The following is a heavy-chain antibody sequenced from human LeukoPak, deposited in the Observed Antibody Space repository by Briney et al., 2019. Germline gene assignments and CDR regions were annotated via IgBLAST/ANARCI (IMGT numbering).Heavy chain of an antibody. Sequence: GGSLRLSCAASGFAFTNFAMVWVRQAPGKGLEWVSGISNGGGRAYYAASVKGRYTISKDKSKSALFLQMKSLRVDGTAIYYCAKDAPPTSGWFVLEYWGQGILVTVSS. J-gene: IGHJ4*02. D-gene: IGHD6-19*01. CDR2: ISNGGGRA. V-gene: IGHV3-23*01. CDR1: GFAFTNFA. CDR3: AKDAPPTSGWFVLEY.